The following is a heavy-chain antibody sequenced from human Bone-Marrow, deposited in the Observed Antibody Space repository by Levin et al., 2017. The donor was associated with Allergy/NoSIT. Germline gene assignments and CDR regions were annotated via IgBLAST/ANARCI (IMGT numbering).Heavy chain of an antibody. CDR2: IWFDGSDK. D-gene: IGHD2-21*01. Sequence: QSGGSLRLSCAASGFIFSNYAMHWVRQAPGKGLEWVAAIWFDGSDKYYLDSVKGRFTISRDNPNNTLYLQMNSLRAEDTAVYYCASDCGSKCYSFGVDYWGQGTLVTVSS. J-gene: IGHJ4*02. V-gene: IGHV3-33*01. CDR3: ASDCGSKCYSFGVDY. CDR1: GFIFSNYA.